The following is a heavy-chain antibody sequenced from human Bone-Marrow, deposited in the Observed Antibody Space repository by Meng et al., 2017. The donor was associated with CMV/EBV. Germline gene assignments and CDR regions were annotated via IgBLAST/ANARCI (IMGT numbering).Heavy chain of an antibody. Sequence: ETLSLTCQASGFSFKYSYLAWVRQSPEKGLEWVAIINPDASEEAYVDSVRGRFTISRDDAKNSLFLQMISLRVEDTGVYYCARDPSFGALDYWGQGTPVTVSS. CDR2: INPDASEE. V-gene: IGHV3-7*01. D-gene: IGHD3-10*01. CDR3: ARDPSFGALDY. J-gene: IGHJ4*02. CDR1: GFSFKYSY.